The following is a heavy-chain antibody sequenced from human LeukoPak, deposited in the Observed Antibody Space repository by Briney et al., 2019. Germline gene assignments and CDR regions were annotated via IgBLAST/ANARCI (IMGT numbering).Heavy chain of an antibody. V-gene: IGHV3-30*18. Sequence: GGSLRLSCAASGFTFSTYGMHWVRQAPGKGLEWVALISYDESNKYYADSVKGRFTISRDNSKDTLYLQMNSLRVEDTAVYHCAKDESRYCSGGTCYPLDYWGQGTLVTVSS. CDR1: GFTFSTYG. D-gene: IGHD2-15*01. J-gene: IGHJ4*02. CDR2: ISYDESNK. CDR3: AKDESRYCSGGTCYPLDY.